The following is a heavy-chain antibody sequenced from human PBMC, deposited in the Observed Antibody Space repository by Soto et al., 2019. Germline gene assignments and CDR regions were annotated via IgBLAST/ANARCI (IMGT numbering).Heavy chain of an antibody. V-gene: IGHV1-45*02. CDR2: ITPFSGDV. CDR1: GNTFSYRY. D-gene: IGHD1-26*01. CDR3: ASGGAGSGPFTWELPDH. Sequence: QMQLVQSGAEVKKTGSSVTVSCKALGNTFSYRYLHWVRQAPGQALEWMGWITPFSGDVHYAQKFQESVTLNRDGSVNPGYMRMTSLRAEDTAIYFCASGGAGSGPFTWELPDHWGQGTLVTVSS. J-gene: IGHJ4*02.